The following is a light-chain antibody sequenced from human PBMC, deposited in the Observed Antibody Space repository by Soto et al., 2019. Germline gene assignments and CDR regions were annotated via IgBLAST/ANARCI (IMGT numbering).Light chain of an antibody. J-gene: IGKJ3*01. CDR1: QSVGSN. V-gene: IGKV3-15*01. CDR2: GAS. Sequence: VMTQSPATLSVSPGERATLSCRASQSVGSNLAWYQQKPGQAPSLLMYGASTRATGIPDRFSGSGSGTAFTLTISSLQSEDFAVYYCQQYNDWPFTFGPGTKVDI. CDR3: QQYNDWPFT.